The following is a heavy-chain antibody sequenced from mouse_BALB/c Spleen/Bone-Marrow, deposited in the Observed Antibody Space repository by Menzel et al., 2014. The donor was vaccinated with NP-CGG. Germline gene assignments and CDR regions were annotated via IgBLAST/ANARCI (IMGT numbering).Heavy chain of an antibody. CDR1: GYSITSGYY. CDR3: AKLLYCYFDV. V-gene: IGHV3-6*02. CDR2: ISYDGSN. Sequence: ESGPGLVKPSQSLSLTCSVTGYSITSGYYWNWIRQFPGNKLEWMGYISYDGSNKYNPSLKNRISITRDTSKNQLFLKLNSVTTEDTTTYYCAKLLYCYFDVWGAGTTVTVSS. J-gene: IGHJ1*01.